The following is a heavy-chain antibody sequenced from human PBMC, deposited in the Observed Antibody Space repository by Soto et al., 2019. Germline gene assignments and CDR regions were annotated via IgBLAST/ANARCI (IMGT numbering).Heavy chain of an antibody. CDR3: ARVGVRDGDYGVSRFDP. CDR2: INHSGTT. CDR1: GGSFSGYY. V-gene: IGHV4-34*01. Sequence: SETLSLTCAVYGGSFSGYYWSWIRQHPGKGLEWIGEINHSGTTNYNPSLKSRVTISVDTSKNQFSLKLSSVTAADTAVYYCARVGVRDGDYGVSRFDPWGQGTLVTVSS. D-gene: IGHD4-17*01. J-gene: IGHJ5*02.